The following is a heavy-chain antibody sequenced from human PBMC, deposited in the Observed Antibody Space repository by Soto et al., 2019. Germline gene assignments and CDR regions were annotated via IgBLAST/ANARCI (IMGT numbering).Heavy chain of an antibody. V-gene: IGHV4-34*01. CDR2: INHSGST. CDR1: GGSFSGYY. J-gene: IGHJ4*02. CDR3: ARGIAARPRVRYYFDY. Sequence: SETLSLTCAVYGGSFSGYYWSWIRQPPGKGLEWIGEINHSGSTNYNPSLKSRVTISVDTSKNQFSLKLSSVTAADTAVYYCARGIAARPRVRYYFDYWGQGTLVTVSS. D-gene: IGHD6-6*01.